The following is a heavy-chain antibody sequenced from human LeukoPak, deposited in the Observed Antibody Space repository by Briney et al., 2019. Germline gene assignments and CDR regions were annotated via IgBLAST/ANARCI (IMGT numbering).Heavy chain of an antibody. D-gene: IGHD7-27*01. Sequence: PGGSLRLSCAASGFTFSSYWMHWVRQVPGKGLVWVSRISSDGNTTTYADSVKGRFTISRDNAKNTLYLQMNSLRAEDTAVYYCAREQKTGDSRYFDYWGQGTLVTVSS. CDR1: GFTFSSYW. CDR3: AREQKTGDSRYFDY. V-gene: IGHV3-74*01. CDR2: ISSDGNTT. J-gene: IGHJ4*02.